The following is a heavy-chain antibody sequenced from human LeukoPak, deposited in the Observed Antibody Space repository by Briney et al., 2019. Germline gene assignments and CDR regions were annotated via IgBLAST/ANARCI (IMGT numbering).Heavy chain of an antibody. CDR2: IGAYNGDT. J-gene: IGHJ4*02. Sequence: GASVKVSCKPSGYTFTSHGISWVRQAPGQGLEWMGWIGAYNGDTNYAQKFQGRVTMTGDTSTSTDYMKLRSFRSDDTAVYYCTRVHCRGDNWPSFDYWGQGTLVTVSS. CDR3: TRVHCRGDNWPSFDY. CDR1: GYTFTSHG. V-gene: IGHV1-18*04. D-gene: IGHD4/OR15-4a*01.